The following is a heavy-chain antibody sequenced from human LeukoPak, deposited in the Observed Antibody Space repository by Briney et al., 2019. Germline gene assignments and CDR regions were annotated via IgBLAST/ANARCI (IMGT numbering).Heavy chain of an antibody. V-gene: IGHV1-8*01. CDR3: ARGAGSSGQDDY. CDR1: GYSFTRYD. D-gene: IGHD6-19*01. J-gene: IGHJ4*02. Sequence: ASVKVSCKASGYSFTRYDINWVRQATGQGLEWMGWMNPNGGNTGYAQKFQGRVTMTRDTSISTAYMELRSLRSDDTAVYYCARGAGSSGQDDYWGQGTLVTVSS. CDR2: MNPNGGNT.